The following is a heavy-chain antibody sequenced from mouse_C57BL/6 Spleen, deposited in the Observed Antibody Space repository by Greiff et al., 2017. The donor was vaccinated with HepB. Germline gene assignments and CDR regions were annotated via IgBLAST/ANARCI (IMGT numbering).Heavy chain of an antibody. J-gene: IGHJ3*01. V-gene: IGHV1-81*01. Sequence: QVQLQQSGAELARPGASVKLSCKASGYTFTSYGISWVKQRTGQGLEWIGEIYPKSGNTYYNEKFKGKATLTADKSSSTAYMELRSLTSEDSAVYFCARTPFTTVVAPGFAYWGQGTLVTVSA. CDR2: IYPKSGNT. CDR1: GYTFTSYG. D-gene: IGHD1-1*01. CDR3: ARTPFTTVVAPGFAY.